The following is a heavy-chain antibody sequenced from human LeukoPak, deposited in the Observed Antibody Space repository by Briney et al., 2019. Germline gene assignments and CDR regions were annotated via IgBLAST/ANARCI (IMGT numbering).Heavy chain of an antibody. D-gene: IGHD3-3*01. CDR1: GFTFSSYA. CDR3: AKDEPDYDFWSGYYTRFVY. J-gene: IGHJ4*02. CDR2: ISGSGGST. Sequence: GSLRLSCAASGFTFSSYAMSWVRQAPGKGLEWVSAISGSGGSTYYADSVKGRFTISRDNSKNTLYLQMNSLRAEDTAVYYCAKDEPDYDFWSGYYTRFVYWGQGTLVTVSS. V-gene: IGHV3-23*01.